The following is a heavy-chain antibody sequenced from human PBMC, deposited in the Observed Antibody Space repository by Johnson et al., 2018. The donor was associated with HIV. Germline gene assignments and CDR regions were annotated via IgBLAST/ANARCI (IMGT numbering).Heavy chain of an antibody. D-gene: IGHD5-12*01. CDR1: GFTFSNYP. CDR3: ASGDDDGF. V-gene: IGHV3-30*04. J-gene: IGHJ4*03. Sequence: QVQLVESGGGVVQPGRSLRLSCAASGFTFSNYPMHWVRQAPGKGLEWVAVISFDGSNKYYADSVKGRFTISRDNSRNTLYLQMNSLRPEDTAVYYCASGDDDGFWGRGTLVTVSS. CDR2: ISFDGSNK.